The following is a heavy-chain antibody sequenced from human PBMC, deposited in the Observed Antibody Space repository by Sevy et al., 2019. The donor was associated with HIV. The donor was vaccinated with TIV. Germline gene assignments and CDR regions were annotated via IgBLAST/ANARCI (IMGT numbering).Heavy chain of an antibody. CDR3: ARGSGLLYYFDY. Sequence: SETLSLTCTVSGGSIRTTSYYWGWIRQPPGKGLEWIGNMYYSGSTYYYPSLKSRVTISVDTSKNQFSLQLSSVTAADTAVYYCARGSGLLYYFDYWGQGTLVTVSS. CDR2: MYYSGST. D-gene: IGHD2-15*01. J-gene: IGHJ4*02. CDR1: GGSIRTTSYY. V-gene: IGHV4-39*01.